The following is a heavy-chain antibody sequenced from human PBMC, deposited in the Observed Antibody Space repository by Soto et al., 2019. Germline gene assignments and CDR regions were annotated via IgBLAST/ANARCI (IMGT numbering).Heavy chain of an antibody. J-gene: IGHJ6*02. V-gene: IGHV3-9*01. Sequence: EVQLVESGGGLVQPGRSLRLSCAGSGFSFDDYAXXXXXXXXXXXXXWVSGIGWDGGSTGYADSVKGRFKISRDNAKXXXXXXXXXXXXXXXXXXXXXXXXXXXXXXXMDVWGQGTTVTVSS. CDR3: XXXXXXXXXXXMDV. CDR1: GFSFDDYA. CDR2: IGWDGGST.